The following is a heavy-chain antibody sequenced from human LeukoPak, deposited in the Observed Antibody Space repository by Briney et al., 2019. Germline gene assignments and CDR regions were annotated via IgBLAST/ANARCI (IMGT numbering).Heavy chain of an antibody. Sequence: GGSLRLSCAASGFTFSSYGMHWVRQAPGKGLEWVAFIRYDGSNKYYADSVKGRFTISRDNSKNTLYLQMNSLRAEDTAVYYCAKDFDSPYVYYYMDVWGKGTTVTVSS. D-gene: IGHD3-9*01. CDR2: IRYDGSNK. J-gene: IGHJ6*03. V-gene: IGHV3-30*02. CDR1: GFTFSSYG. CDR3: AKDFDSPYVYYYMDV.